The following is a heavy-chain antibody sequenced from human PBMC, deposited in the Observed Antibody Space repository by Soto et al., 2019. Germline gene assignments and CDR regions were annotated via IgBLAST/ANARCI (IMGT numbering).Heavy chain of an antibody. D-gene: IGHD2-15*01. CDR2: MNPNSGNT. J-gene: IGHJ4*02. CDR1: GYTFTSYD. CDR3: AVGYCSGGSCPSIDY. Sequence: QVQLVQSGAEVNKPGASVKVSCRAAGYTFTSYDINWVRQATGQGLEWMGWMNPNSGNTGYAQKFQGRVTMTRNTSISTAYMELSSLRSEDTAVYYCAVGYCSGGSCPSIDYWGQGTLVTVSS. V-gene: IGHV1-8*01.